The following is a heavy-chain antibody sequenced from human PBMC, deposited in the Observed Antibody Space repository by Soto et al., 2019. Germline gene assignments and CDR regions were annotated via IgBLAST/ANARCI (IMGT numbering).Heavy chain of an antibody. J-gene: IGHJ4*02. CDR1: GFTFSNYW. Sequence: EVQLVESGGDLVQPGGSLSLSCVASGFTFSNYWMNWVRQAPGMGLEWVAGIKGDASEKNYVDSVKGRFSIPRDKAKNSLLLQLHSLREENTCGYYWATAIEAPFSNYEYRGQGTLVTVSS. V-gene: IGHV3-7*01. CDR2: IKGDASEK. D-gene: IGHD2-2*01. CDR3: ATAIEAPFSNYEY.